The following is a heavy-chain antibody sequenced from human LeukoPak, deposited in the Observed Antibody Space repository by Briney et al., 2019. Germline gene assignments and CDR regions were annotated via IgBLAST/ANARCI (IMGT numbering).Heavy chain of an antibody. CDR3: ARRYMDV. Sequence: GGSLRLSCAASGFTFSSYAMHWVRQAPGKGLEWVAVISYDGSNKYYADSVKGRFTISRDNSKNTLYQQMNSLRAEDTAVYYCARRYMDVWGKGTTVTVSS. V-gene: IGHV3-30-3*01. J-gene: IGHJ6*03. CDR2: ISYDGSNK. CDR1: GFTFSSYA.